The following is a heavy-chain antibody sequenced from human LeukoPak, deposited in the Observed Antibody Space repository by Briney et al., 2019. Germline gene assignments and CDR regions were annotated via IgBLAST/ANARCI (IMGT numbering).Heavy chain of an antibody. CDR1: GFTFSSYA. Sequence: GGSLRLSCAASGFTFSSYAMSWVRQAPGKGLKWVSAISGSGGSTYYADSVKGRFTISRDNSKNTLYLQMNSLSAEDTAVYYCAKGHRFYGLPTVPGGDYWGQGTLVTASS. V-gene: IGHV3-23*01. J-gene: IGHJ4*02. D-gene: IGHD4-17*01. CDR3: AKGHRFYGLPTVPGGDY. CDR2: ISGSGGST.